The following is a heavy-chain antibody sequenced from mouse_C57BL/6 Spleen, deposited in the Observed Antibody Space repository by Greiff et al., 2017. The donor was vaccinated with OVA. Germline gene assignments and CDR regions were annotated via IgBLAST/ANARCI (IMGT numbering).Heavy chain of an antibody. J-gene: IGHJ4*01. CDR1: GYTFTTYP. D-gene: IGHD3-2*02. Sequence: VQLVESGAELVKPGASVKMSCKASGYTFTTYPIEWMKQNHGKSLEWIGNFHPYNGDTKYNEKFKGKATLTVDKSSSTVYLQLSRVTSDDSAVYYCARRQLRGAMDYWGQGTSVTVSS. CDR2: FHPYNGDT. CDR3: ARRQLRGAMDY. V-gene: IGHV1-47*01.